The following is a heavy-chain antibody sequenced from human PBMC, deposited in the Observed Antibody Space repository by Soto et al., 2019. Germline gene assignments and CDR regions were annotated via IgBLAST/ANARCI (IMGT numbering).Heavy chain of an antibody. Sequence: GRSLRLSCLASRFTFSSYVMHWVRQAPGKGLEYVSSISSNGDSTYYADSVKGRFTISRDDSKNTMYLQMSSLRAEDTAVYYCVKYYYDSSGYYGLNAFDIWGQGTMNTFSS. CDR1: RFTFSSYV. CDR3: VKYYYDSSGYYGLNAFDI. V-gene: IGHV3-64D*06. CDR2: ISSNGDST. J-gene: IGHJ3*02. D-gene: IGHD3-22*01.